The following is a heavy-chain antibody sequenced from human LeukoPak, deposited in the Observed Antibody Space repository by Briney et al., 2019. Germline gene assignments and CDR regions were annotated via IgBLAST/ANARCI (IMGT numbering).Heavy chain of an antibody. V-gene: IGHV3-53*01. Sequence: PGGSLRLSCAASGFTFSSYWMSWVRQAPGKGLEWVSVVYSGGSTYYADSVKGRFTISRDNSRNTLYLQMNSLRAEDTAVYYCARVYLPSGYFDYWGQGTLVTVSS. CDR2: VYSGGST. CDR1: GFTFSSYW. CDR3: ARVYLPSGYFDY. D-gene: IGHD2-2*02. J-gene: IGHJ4*02.